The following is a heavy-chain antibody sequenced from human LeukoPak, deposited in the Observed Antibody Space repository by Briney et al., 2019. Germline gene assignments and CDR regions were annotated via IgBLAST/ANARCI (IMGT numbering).Heavy chain of an antibody. CDR3: AKTPVATIRYFDY. Sequence: GGSLGLSCAASGFTFSSYAMSWVRQAPGKGLEWVSSISGSGGSTYYADSVKGRFTISRDNSKNTLYLQMNSLRAEDTAVYYCAKTPVATIRYFDYWGQGTLVTVSS. J-gene: IGHJ4*02. V-gene: IGHV3-23*01. D-gene: IGHD5-12*01. CDR2: ISGSGGST. CDR1: GFTFSSYA.